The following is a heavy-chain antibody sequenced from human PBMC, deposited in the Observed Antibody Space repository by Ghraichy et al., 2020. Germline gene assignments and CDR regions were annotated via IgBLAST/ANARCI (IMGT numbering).Heavy chain of an antibody. V-gene: IGHV4-34*01. CDR1: GGSFSGYY. J-gene: IGHJ5*02. D-gene: IGHD3-10*01. CDR3: AREYVLRWFREAGFDP. CDR2: INHSGST. Sequence: SETLSLTCAVYGGSFSGYYWRWIRQPPGKGLEWIGEINHSGSTNYNPSLKSRVTISVDTSKNQFSLKLSSVTAADTAVYYCAREYVLRWFREAGFDPWGKGTLVXVS.